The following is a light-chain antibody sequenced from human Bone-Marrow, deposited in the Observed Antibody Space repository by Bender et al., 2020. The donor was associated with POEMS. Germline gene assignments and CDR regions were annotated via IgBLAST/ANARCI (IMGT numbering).Light chain of an antibody. J-gene: IGLJ2*01. CDR1: SSNIGSNT. Sequence: QSVLTQPPSASGTPGQRVTISCSGSSSNIGSNTVHWYQHLPGTATKLLIYSNDQRPSGVPDRFSGSKSGTSASLAISGLQSEDEADYYCATWDDSLNGWVFGGGTKLTVL. CDR2: SND. CDR3: ATWDDSLNGWV. V-gene: IGLV1-44*01.